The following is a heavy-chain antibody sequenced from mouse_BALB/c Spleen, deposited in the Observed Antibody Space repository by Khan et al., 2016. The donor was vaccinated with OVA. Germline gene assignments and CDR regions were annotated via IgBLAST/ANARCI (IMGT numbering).Heavy chain of an antibody. CDR2: INPSTDYT. J-gene: IGHJ3*01. D-gene: IGHD1-1*01. CDR1: AYTFTNYW. CDR3: VNHGSRSAWFTY. Sequence: QVQLQQSGAELAKPGASVKMSCKASAYTFTNYWMHWVKQRPGQGLEWIGYINPSTDYTEYNQKFKDKATLTADKSSSTAYMPLSSLTSEDSAVYDGVNHGSRSAWFTYWGQGTLVTVSA. V-gene: IGHV1-7*01.